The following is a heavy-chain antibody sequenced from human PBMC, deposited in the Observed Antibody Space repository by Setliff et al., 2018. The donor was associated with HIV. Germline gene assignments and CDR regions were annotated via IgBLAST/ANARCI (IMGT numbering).Heavy chain of an antibody. D-gene: IGHD6-19*01. J-gene: IGHJ4*02. V-gene: IGHV3-21*03. CDR3: ARDLQSNIAVAGPIPLGY. CDR2: ISSGSGFI. CDR1: GFAFSTYS. Sequence: GGSLRLSCAASGFAFSTYSINWVRQPPGKGLEWVSSISSGSGFIYYADSVKGRFTISRDNAKNSLYLQMNSLRAEDTAVYYCARDLQSNIAVAGPIPLGYWGQGTLVTV.